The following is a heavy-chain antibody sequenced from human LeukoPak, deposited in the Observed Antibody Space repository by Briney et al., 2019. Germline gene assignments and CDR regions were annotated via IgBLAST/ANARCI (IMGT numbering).Heavy chain of an antibody. Sequence: GASVTVSCKASGYTFTDYYMHWVRQAPGQGLEWMGWMNPNSGNTGYAQKFQGRVTMTRNTSISTAYMELSSLRSEDTAVYYCARVKTTNDYWGQGTLVTVSS. J-gene: IGHJ4*02. CDR3: ARVKTTNDY. D-gene: IGHD4-17*01. V-gene: IGHV1-8*02. CDR1: GYTFTDYY. CDR2: MNPNSGNT.